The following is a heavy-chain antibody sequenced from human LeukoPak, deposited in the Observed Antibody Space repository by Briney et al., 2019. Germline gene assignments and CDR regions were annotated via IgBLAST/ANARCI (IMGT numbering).Heavy chain of an antibody. D-gene: IGHD3-16*01. CDR3: GKEGGA. CDR1: GFTFSSYS. CDR2: IGGRGGST. Sequence: GGSLRLSCAASGFTFSSYSMNWVRQAPGKGPEWVSAIGGRGGSTYYADSLGGRFTISRDNSKDVVYLQMNSLKVEDTATYYCGKEGGAWGQGTKVTVSS. V-gene: IGHV3-23*01. J-gene: IGHJ5*02.